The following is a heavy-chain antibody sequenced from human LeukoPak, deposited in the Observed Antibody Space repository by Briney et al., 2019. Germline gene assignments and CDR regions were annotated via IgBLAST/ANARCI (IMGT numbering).Heavy chain of an antibody. CDR2: ISSSSYI. Sequence: GGSLRLSCAASGFTFSSYSMNWVRQAPGKGLEWVSSISSSSYIYYADSVKGRFTISRDNAKNSLYLQMNSLRAEDTAVYYCARVLRRGIAGAFDYWGQGTLVTVSS. J-gene: IGHJ4*02. D-gene: IGHD6-13*01. CDR3: ARVLRRGIAGAFDY. V-gene: IGHV3-21*01. CDR1: GFTFSSYS.